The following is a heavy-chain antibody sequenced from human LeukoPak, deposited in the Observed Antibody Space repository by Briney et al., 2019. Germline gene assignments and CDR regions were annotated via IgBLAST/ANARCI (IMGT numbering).Heavy chain of an antibody. V-gene: IGHV3-11*01. CDR3: ATDGAGFDT. CDR1: GFTFRDYW. CDR2: INIGGTNT. J-gene: IGHJ5*02. Sequence: GGSLRLSCAASGFTFRDYWMSWIRQAPGKGLEWLSYINIGGTNTHYADSVKGRFTISRDNAKKSLYLEMTNLRAEDTAVYYCATDGAGFDTWGQGVLVTVSS.